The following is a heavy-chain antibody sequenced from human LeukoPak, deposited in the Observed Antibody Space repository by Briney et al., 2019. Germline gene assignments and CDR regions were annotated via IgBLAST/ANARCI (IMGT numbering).Heavy chain of an antibody. CDR2: ISSTGSTM. D-gene: IGHD5/OR15-5a*01. J-gene: IGHJ3*02. CDR3: ARRVVSMAAFGI. V-gene: IGHV3-11*01. Sequence: GGSLRLSCAASASGFTSSDYYMNWIRQAPRKGLEWVAYISSTGSTMYYADSVKGRFTISRDNAKNSLYLQMNSLRAEDTAVYYCARRVVSMAAFGIWGQGTMVTVSS. CDR1: GFTSSDYY.